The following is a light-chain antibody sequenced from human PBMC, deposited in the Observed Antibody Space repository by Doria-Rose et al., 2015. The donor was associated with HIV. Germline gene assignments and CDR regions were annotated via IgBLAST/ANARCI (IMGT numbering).Light chain of an antibody. CDR2: DGS. J-gene: IGKJ1*01. V-gene: IGKV3-20*01. CDR3: HQYGTSLT. CDR1: QSFSSTY. Sequence: TQSPGTLSLSPGERATLSCRASQSFSSTYLDWYQQKPGQAPSLLIYDGSTRATGIPDRFSASGSGTDFTLTINRLELEDFALYYCHQYGTSLTFGQVTKVEI.